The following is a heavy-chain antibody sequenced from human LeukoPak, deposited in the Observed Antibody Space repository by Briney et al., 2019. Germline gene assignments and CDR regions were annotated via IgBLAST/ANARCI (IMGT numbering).Heavy chain of an antibody. Sequence: SGTLSLTCAVSGDSISSSYWWSWVRQPLGKGLEWIGEIYHSGSTNYNPSLKSRLTISVDKSKNQFSLKLSSVTAADTAVYYCARANDYGDPLPRYMDVWGKGTTVTVSS. J-gene: IGHJ6*03. D-gene: IGHD4-17*01. CDR1: GDSISSSYW. CDR2: IYHSGST. V-gene: IGHV4-4*02. CDR3: ARANDYGDPLPRYMDV.